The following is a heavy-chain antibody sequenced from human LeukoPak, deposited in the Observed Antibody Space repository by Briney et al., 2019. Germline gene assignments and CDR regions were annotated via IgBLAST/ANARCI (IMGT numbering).Heavy chain of an antibody. Sequence: SETLSLTCTVSGGSISSLYWSWIRQPPGKGLEWIGYIYYSGSNNYNPPLKTRVTISVDTSKHQFSLKLSSVTAEDTAVHYCAREGTTVTHDDAFDIWGQGTMVTVSS. J-gene: IGHJ3*02. CDR3: AREGTTVTHDDAFDI. CDR2: IYYSGSN. V-gene: IGHV4-59*01. D-gene: IGHD4-17*01. CDR1: GGSISSLY.